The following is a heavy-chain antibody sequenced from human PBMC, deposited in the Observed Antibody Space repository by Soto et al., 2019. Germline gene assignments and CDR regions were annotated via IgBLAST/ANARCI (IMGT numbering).Heavy chain of an antibody. CDR3: VRAQRSLEWLCSFDY. D-gene: IGHD3-3*01. V-gene: IGHV1-69*01. J-gene: IGHJ4*02. CDR2: IIPIFETT. Sequence: QVQLVQSGAEVKKPGSSVKVSCKASGGSFRNYVFSWVRQAPGQGLEWMGGIIPIFETTRYAQKFQGRVTITADESTSTAYMELSSLRSEDTAVYYSVRAQRSLEWLCSFDYWGQGTLVTVSS. CDR1: GGSFRNYV.